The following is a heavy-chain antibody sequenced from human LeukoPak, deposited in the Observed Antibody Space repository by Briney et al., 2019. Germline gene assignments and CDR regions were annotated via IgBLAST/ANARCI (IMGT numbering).Heavy chain of an antibody. V-gene: IGHV4-39*01. D-gene: IGHD6-13*01. J-gene: IGHJ5*02. Sequence: SETLSLTRSLSGGSIISSSYYWAWIRQPPRMGLEWIGSIYYSGTTYYNTSLKSRATVSVDTSKNQFFLHLISVTTADTAVYYCARRNGHSWDVGNWFDPWGQGTLVTVSS. CDR3: ARRNGHSWDVGNWFDP. CDR2: IYYSGTT. CDR1: GGSIISSSYY.